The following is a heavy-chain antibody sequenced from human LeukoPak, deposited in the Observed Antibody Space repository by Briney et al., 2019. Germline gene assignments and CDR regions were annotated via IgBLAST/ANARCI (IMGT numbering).Heavy chain of an antibody. CDR3: ARHVLTGDPLWRYYFDY. CDR1: GVSISSYY. CDR2: IYTSGST. V-gene: IGHV4-4*09. J-gene: IGHJ4*02. Sequence: PSETLSLTCTVSGVSISSYYWSWLRQPTGKGLEGIGYIYTSGSTNYNPSLKSRVTISVDTSKNQFSLKLSSVTAADTAVYYCARHVLTGDPLWRYYFDYWGQGTLVTVSS. D-gene: IGHD7-27*01.